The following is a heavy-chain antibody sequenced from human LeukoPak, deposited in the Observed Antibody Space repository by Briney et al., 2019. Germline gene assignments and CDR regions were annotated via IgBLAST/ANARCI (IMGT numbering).Heavy chain of an antibody. CDR3: ARDSAVGFDY. CDR1: GGSISSYY. Sequence: PSETLSLTCTVSGGSISSYYWSWIRHPPGKGLEWIGYIYYSGNTNYNPSLKSQVTISVDTSKNQFSLKLSSVTAADTAFYYCARDSAVGFDYWGQGTLVTVSS. V-gene: IGHV4-59*01. J-gene: IGHJ4*02. CDR2: IYYSGNT. D-gene: IGHD6-19*01.